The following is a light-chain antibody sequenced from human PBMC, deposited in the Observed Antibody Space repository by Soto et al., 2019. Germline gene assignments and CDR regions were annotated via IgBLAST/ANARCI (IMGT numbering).Light chain of an antibody. J-gene: IGLJ2*01. CDR2: EVS. CDR1: SSDVGGYSY. CDR3: SSYTSSSTLV. V-gene: IGLV2-14*01. Sequence: QTVVTQPASVSGSPGQSITISCTGTSSDVGGYSYVSWYQQHPGKAPKLMIYEVSNRPSGVSNRFSGSKSDNTASLTISGLQPEDEADYYCSSYTSSSTLVFGGGTKVTVL.